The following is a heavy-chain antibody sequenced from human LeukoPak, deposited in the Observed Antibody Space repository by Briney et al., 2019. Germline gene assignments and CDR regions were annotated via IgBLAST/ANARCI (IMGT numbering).Heavy chain of an antibody. D-gene: IGHD3-3*01. J-gene: IGHJ4*02. CDR1: GGSFSGYY. Sequence: SETLSLTCAVYGGSFSGYYWSWIRQPPGKGLEWIGEINHSGSTNYNPSLKSRVTISVDTSKNQFSLKLSSVTAADTAVHYCAFQSEYYDFWSGYYDDYWGQGTLVTVSS. V-gene: IGHV4-34*01. CDR3: AFQSEYYDFWSGYYDDY. CDR2: INHSGST.